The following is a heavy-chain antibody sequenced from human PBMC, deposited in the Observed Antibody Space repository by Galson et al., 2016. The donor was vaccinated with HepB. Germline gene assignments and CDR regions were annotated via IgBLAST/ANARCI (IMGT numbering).Heavy chain of an antibody. J-gene: IGHJ6*02. CDR2: INPNSGGT. CDR3: ARDKGWGYSYDYGMDV. V-gene: IGHV1-2*04. D-gene: IGHD5-18*01. Sequence: SVKVSCKASGYTFTAYYIHWVRQAPGQGLEWLGWINPNSGGTKYPQRFQGWVTLTRDTSMSTVYLELSRLKAHDTAVYYCARDKGWGYSYDYGMDVWGQGTTVTVSS. CDR1: GYTFTAYY.